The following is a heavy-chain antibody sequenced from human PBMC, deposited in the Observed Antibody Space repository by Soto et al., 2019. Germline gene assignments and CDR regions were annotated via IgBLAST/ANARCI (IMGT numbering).Heavy chain of an antibody. CDR1: GGSISSGDYY. V-gene: IGHV4-30-4*02. Sequence: SETLSLTCTVSGGSISSGDYYWSWIRQPPGKGLEWIGYIYYSGSTYYNPSLKSRVTISLDTSKNQFSLKLTSVTAADTAVYYCTRGSHFYYFDYWGHGTLVTVSS. D-gene: IGHD3-10*01. CDR2: IYYSGST. J-gene: IGHJ4*01. CDR3: TRGSHFYYFDY.